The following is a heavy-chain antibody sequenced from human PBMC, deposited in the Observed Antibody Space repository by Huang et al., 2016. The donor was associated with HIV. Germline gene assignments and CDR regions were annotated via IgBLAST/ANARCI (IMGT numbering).Heavy chain of an antibody. CDR1: GGSIRSDNYY. CDR2: IYFSGST. V-gene: IGHV4-39*01. D-gene: IGHD3-10*01. CDR3: ARLPGSITMIRGVITDPY. J-gene: IGHJ4*02. Sequence: QLQLQESGPGLVKPSETLSLTCTVSGGSIRSDNYYWGWHRQPPGKGREWIGSIYFSGSTYYNPCLKRRVTIAVETSKNQFSLKMRSVTAADTAVYYCARLPGSITMIRGVITDPYWGQGTLVTVSS.